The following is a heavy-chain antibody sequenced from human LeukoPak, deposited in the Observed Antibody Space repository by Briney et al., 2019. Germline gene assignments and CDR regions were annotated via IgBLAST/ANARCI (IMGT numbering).Heavy chain of an antibody. CDR2: INPNSGGT. CDR1: GYTFTGYY. V-gene: IGHV1-2*02. D-gene: IGHD2-2*01. Sequence: GASVKVSCKASGYTFTGYYMHWVRHAPGQGLEWMGWINPNSGGTNYAQKFQGRVTMTRDTSISTAYMELSRLRSDDTAVYYCARGHCGSTSCYANGYYYGMDVWGQGTTVTVSS. J-gene: IGHJ6*02. CDR3: ARGHCGSTSCYANGYYYGMDV.